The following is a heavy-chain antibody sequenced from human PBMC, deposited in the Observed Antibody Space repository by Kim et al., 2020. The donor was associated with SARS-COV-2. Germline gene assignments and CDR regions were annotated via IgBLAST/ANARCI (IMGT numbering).Heavy chain of an antibody. CDR1: GFTFTSYG. Sequence: GGSLRFSCAASGFTFTSYGMSWVRQAPGRGLEWVSVIYSDAIATYYADSVRGRFTISRDNSKNTLYLQMNSLRADDTAVYYCAKTVRPYYYYAMDVWGPGPTGTVS. CDR3: AKTVRPYYYYAMDV. V-gene: IGHV3-23*03. D-gene: IGHD3-16*01. CDR2: IYSDAIAT. J-gene: IGHJ6*02.